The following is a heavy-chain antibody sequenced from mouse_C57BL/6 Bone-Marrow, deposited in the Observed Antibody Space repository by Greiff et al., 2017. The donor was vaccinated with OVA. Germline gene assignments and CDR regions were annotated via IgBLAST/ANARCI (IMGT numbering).Heavy chain of an antibody. CDR3: AAGYYGSSYVPYLYFDV. D-gene: IGHD1-1*01. CDR1: GYSFSSSW. CDR2: IYPGDGDT. Sequence: VQLQESGPELVKPGASVKISCKASGYSFSSSWMNWVKQRPGKGLEWIGRIYPGDGDTNYNGKFKGKATLTADKSSSTAYMQHSSLTSEDSAVYCCAAGYYGSSYVPYLYFDVWGTGTTVTVSA. J-gene: IGHJ1*03. V-gene: IGHV1-82*01.